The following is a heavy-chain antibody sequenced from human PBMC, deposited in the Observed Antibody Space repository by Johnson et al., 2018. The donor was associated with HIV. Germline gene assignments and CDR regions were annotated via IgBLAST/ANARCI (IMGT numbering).Heavy chain of an antibody. CDR3: AKDKLGSSSFAFDI. Sequence: QVQLVESGGGVVQPGGSLRLSCAASGFTFKDFYMSWIRQAPGKGLEWLSYISGSGFDTSYADSVKGRVTISRDNAKNSLYLQMNSLRAEDTALYYCAKDKLGSSSFAFDIWGQGTMVTVSS. V-gene: IGHV3-11*01. D-gene: IGHD6-13*01. J-gene: IGHJ3*02. CDR2: ISGSGFDT. CDR1: GFTFKDFY.